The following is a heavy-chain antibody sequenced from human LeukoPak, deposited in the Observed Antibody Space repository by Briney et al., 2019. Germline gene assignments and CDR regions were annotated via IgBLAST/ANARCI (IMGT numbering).Heavy chain of an antibody. J-gene: IGHJ4*02. D-gene: IGHD1-20*01. Sequence: GGSLRLSCAVSGFPFSDAWMNWVRQAPGKGLEWVGRIKSKADGETIDYAAPVKGRFTFSRDDSKNMLYLQMNSLKSEDTAVYYCSTLTSRGLSDSWGQGTLVTVSS. CDR2: IKSKADGETI. CDR1: GFPFSDAW. CDR3: STLTSRGLSDS. V-gene: IGHV3-15*07.